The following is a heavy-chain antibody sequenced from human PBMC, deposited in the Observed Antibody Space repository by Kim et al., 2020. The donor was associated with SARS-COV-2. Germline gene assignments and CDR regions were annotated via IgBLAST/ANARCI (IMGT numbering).Heavy chain of an antibody. CDR2: IWYDGSNK. J-gene: IGHJ4*02. Sequence: GGSLRLSCAASGFTFSSYGMHWVRQAPGKGLEWVAVIWYDGSNKYYADSVKGRFTISRANSKNTLYLQMNILRAEDTAGYYCAKEKSYGSFDYWGQGTL. CDR1: GFTFSSYG. D-gene: IGHD5-18*01. V-gene: IGHV3-33*06. CDR3: AKEKSYGSFDY.